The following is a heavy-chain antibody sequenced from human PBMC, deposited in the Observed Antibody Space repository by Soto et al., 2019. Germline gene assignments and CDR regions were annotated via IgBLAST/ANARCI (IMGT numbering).Heavy chain of an antibody. V-gene: IGHV3-30*18. CDR1: GFTFSSYG. CDR3: AKPLGLLRRAMAQGSDY. CDR2: VSYDEITK. Sequence: GGSLRPSCAASGFTFSSYGMNWVRQAPGKGLEWVAVVSYDEITKYYADSVKGRFTISRDNSKNTVYLQMNSLRPEDTAVYYCAKPLGLLRRAMAQGSDYWGQGTLVTVSS. J-gene: IGHJ4*02. D-gene: IGHD5-18*01.